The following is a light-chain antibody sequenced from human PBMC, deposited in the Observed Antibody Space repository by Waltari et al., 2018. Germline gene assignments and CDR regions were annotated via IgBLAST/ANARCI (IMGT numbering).Light chain of an antibody. V-gene: IGKV3D-15*01. CDR2: GAS. CDR3: QQYSEGRT. Sequence: DILLTQSPATLSVSPGERASLSCRASQSVDSHLAWYQQRPGQAPRLPIFGASTGATSTPARFRGGGSGTEFTLTINNLQSEDSAVYFCQQYSEGRTFGQGTKEEI. J-gene: IGKJ1*01. CDR1: QSVDSH.